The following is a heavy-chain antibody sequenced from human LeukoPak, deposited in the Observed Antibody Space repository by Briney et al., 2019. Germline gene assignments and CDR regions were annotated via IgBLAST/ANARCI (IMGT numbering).Heavy chain of an antibody. D-gene: IGHD3-10*01. CDR3: ARRDYYGSGSYYGH. Sequence: GASVKVSCKASGYTFNSYGISWVRQAPGQGLERMGWISAYNGNTNYAQKFQGRVTMTTDTSTSTAYMELRSLRSDDTAVYYCARRDYYGSGSYYGHWGLGTLVTVSS. CDR2: ISAYNGNT. V-gene: IGHV1-18*01. J-gene: IGHJ4*02. CDR1: GYTFNSYG.